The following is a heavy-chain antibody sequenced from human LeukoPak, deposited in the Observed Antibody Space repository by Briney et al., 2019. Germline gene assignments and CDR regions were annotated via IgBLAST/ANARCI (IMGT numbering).Heavy chain of an antibody. CDR2: INPNSGGT. V-gene: IGHV1-2*02. CDR1: GYTFTGYY. D-gene: IGHD3-22*01. J-gene: IGHJ3*02. Sequence: ASVKVSCKASGYTFTGYYMHWVRQAPGQGLEWMGWINPNSGGTNYAQKFQGRVTMTRDTSISTAYKELSRLRSDDTAVYYCARVGAYDSISLDAFDIWGQGTMVTVSS. CDR3: ARVGAYDSISLDAFDI.